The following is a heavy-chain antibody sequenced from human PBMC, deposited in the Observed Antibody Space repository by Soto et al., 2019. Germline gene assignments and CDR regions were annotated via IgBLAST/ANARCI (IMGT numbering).Heavy chain of an antibody. CDR3: ASSSYYYGSRPLDY. Sequence: SETLSLTCAFYCGSFSGYYWGWVRQPPGKGLEWIGEINHSGSTNYSPSLKSRVTISVDTSKNQFSLKLSSVTAADTAVYYCASSSYYYGSRPLDYWGQGTLVTVSS. V-gene: IGHV4-34*01. CDR2: INHSGST. D-gene: IGHD3-10*01. CDR1: CGSFSGYY. J-gene: IGHJ4*02.